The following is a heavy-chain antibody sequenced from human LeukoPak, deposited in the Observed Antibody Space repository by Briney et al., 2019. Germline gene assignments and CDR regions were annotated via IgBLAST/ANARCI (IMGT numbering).Heavy chain of an antibody. CDR1: GGTFSSYA. CDR2: IIPIFGTA. CDR3: ASPPGFGALAGDDGYFDY. V-gene: IGHV1-69*05. D-gene: IGHD3-10*01. Sequence: GASVKVSCKASGGTFSSYAISLVRQAPGQGLEWMGGIIPIFGTANYAQKFQGRVTITTDESTSAACMELSSLRSEDTAVYYCASPPGFGALAGDDGYFDYWGQGTLVTVSS. J-gene: IGHJ4*02.